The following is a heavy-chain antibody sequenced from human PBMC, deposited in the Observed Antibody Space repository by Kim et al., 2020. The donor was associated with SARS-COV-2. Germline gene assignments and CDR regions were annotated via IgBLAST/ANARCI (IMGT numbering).Heavy chain of an antibody. CDR1: GGSISSDGYS. D-gene: IGHD5-18*01. CDR3: ARSPPGYSYGSDAFDI. J-gene: IGHJ3*02. Sequence: SETLSLTCAVSGGSISSDGYSWSWIRQPPGKGLEWIGYIYDSGSTYYNPSLKSRVTISVDRSKNQFSLKLSSVTAADTAVYYCARSPPGYSYGSDAFDIWGQGTMVTVSS. V-gene: IGHV4-30-2*01. CDR2: IYDSGST.